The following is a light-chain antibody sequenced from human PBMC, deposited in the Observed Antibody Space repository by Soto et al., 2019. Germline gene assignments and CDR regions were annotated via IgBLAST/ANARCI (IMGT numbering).Light chain of an antibody. CDR2: DAS. V-gene: IGKV3-11*01. J-gene: IGKJ4*01. Sequence: EIVLTQSPATLSLSPGERATLSCRASQSITRYLAWYQQKPGQAPRLLIYDASNRATGIPARFSGSGSGTDFTLTSRSLEPEDFAVYYCHQRSNWPITFGGGTKVEIK. CDR1: QSITRY. CDR3: HQRSNWPIT.